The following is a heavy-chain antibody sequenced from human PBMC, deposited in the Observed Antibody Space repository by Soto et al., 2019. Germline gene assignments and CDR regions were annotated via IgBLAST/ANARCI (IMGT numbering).Heavy chain of an antibody. V-gene: IGHV1-69*01. Sequence: QVQLVQSGAEVKKPGSSVKVSCKASGGTFSSYAISWVRQAPGQGLEWMGGIIPIFGTANYTQKFQGRVTITADESTSTAYMELSSLRSEDTAVYYCATDRINPVAAAGTNYGMDVWGQGTTVTVSS. CDR1: GGTFSSYA. J-gene: IGHJ6*02. CDR2: IIPIFGTA. D-gene: IGHD6-13*01. CDR3: ATDRINPVAAAGTNYGMDV.